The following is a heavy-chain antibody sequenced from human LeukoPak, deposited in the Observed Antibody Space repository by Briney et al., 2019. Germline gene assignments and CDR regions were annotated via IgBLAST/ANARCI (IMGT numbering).Heavy chain of an antibody. D-gene: IGHD5-18*01. Sequence: PSETLSLTCTVSGGSISSSSYYWGWIRQPPGKGLEWIGYIYHSGSTYYNPSLKSRVTISVDRSKNQFSLKLSSVTAADTAVYYCARTPVDTAMDNYFDYWGQGTLVTVSS. V-gene: IGHV4-39*07. CDR2: IYHSGST. CDR1: GGSISSSSYY. J-gene: IGHJ4*02. CDR3: ARTPVDTAMDNYFDY.